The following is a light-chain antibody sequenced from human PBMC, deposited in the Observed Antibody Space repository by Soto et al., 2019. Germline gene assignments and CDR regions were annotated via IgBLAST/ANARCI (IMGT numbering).Light chain of an antibody. J-gene: IGLJ2*01. Sequence: QPVLTQPPSASGTPGQRVTISCSGSSSNIGSNYVYWYQQFPGTAPKLLIYRNNQRPSGVPDRFSGSKSGTSASLAISGLRSEDEANYSCAAWDDSLSGVVFGGGTKLTVL. V-gene: IGLV1-47*01. CDR1: SSNIGSNY. CDR3: AAWDDSLSGVV. CDR2: RNN.